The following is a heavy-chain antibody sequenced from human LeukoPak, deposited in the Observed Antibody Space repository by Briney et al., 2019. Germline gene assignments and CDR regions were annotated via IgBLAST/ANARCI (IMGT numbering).Heavy chain of an antibody. CDR2: IRYDGSNK. CDR3: AAYGVVGRYY. J-gene: IGHJ4*02. Sequence: PGGPLRLSCAASGFTFSSYGMHWVRQAPGKGLEWVAFIRYDGSNKYYADSVKGRFTISRDNSKNTLYLQMNSLRAEDTAVYYCAAYGVVGRYYWGQGTLVTVSS. D-gene: IGHD4-17*01. CDR1: GFTFSSYG. V-gene: IGHV3-30*02.